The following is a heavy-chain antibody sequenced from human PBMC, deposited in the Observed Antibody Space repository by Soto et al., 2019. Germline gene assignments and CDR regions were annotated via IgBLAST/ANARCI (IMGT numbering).Heavy chain of an antibody. J-gene: IGHJ6*02. CDR2: SDPEDGET. D-gene: IGHD6-13*01. CDR3: ATDLPAARFSGMDV. CDR1: GGTFSTFA. Sequence: ASVKVSCKASGGTFSTFAISWVRQAPGQGLEWMGGSDPEDGETIYAQKFQGRVTMTEDTSTDTAYMELSSLRSEDTAVYYCATDLPAARFSGMDVWGQGTTVTVSS. V-gene: IGHV1-24*01.